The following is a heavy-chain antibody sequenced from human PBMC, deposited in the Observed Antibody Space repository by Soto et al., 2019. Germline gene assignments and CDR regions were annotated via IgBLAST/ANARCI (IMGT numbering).Heavy chain of an antibody. V-gene: IGHV3-30-3*01. CDR1: GFTFSSYA. CDR2: ISYDGSNK. J-gene: IGHJ4*02. D-gene: IGHD3-22*01. CDR3: AREDYYDSSDHFDD. Sequence: PGGSLRLSCAASGFTFSSYAMHWVRQAPGKGLEWVAVISYDGSNKYYADSVKGRFTISRDNSKNTLYLQMNSLRAEDTAVYYCAREDYYDSSDHFDDWGQGTLVTVSS.